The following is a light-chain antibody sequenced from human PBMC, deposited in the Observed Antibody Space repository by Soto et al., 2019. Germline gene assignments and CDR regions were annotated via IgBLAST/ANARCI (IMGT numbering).Light chain of an antibody. CDR3: AAWDDSLNGHYV. CDR1: SSNIGSNT. J-gene: IGLJ1*01. V-gene: IGLV1-44*01. Sequence: QSVLTQPPSASGTPGQRVTISCSGSSSNIGSNTVNWYQQLPGTAPKLLIYSNNQWPSGVPDRFSGSKSGTSASLAISGLQSEDEADYYCAAWDDSLNGHYVFGTGTKVTVL. CDR2: SNN.